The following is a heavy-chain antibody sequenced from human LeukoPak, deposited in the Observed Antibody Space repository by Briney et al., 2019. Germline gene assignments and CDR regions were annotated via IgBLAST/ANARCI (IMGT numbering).Heavy chain of an antibody. CDR1: GFTFSGYA. CDR3: AKSLASGYYCFDS. Sequence: GGSLRLSCAASGFTFSGYAMHWVRQAPGKGLEWAAVILHDGSKKKYAAPVKGRFTISKDNSNNTLYLQMNSLREEDTAVYYCAKSLASGYYCFDSWGQGTLVTVSS. J-gene: IGHJ4*02. V-gene: IGHV3-30*18. CDR2: ILHDGSKK. D-gene: IGHD5-12*01.